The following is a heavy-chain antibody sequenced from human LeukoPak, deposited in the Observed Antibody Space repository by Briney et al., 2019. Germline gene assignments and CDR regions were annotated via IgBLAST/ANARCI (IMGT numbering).Heavy chain of an antibody. V-gene: IGHV1-2*02. J-gene: IGHJ4*02. Sequence: ASVKVSCKTSGYTFTGYYMQWVRQAPGQGLEWMGWINPNSGDTKSAQKFQGRVTLTRDTSISTAYMELTSLRADDTALYYCARVGQPTDFVVVPSARSDLGMFDYWGQGSLVTVSS. D-gene: IGHD2-2*01. CDR2: INPNSGDT. CDR1: GYTFTGYY. CDR3: ARVGQPTDFVVVPSARSDLGMFDY.